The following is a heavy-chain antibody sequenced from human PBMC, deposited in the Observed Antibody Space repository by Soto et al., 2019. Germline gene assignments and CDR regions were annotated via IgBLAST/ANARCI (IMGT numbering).Heavy chain of an antibody. D-gene: IGHD1-7*01. V-gene: IGHV3-23*01. CDR3: AKDRRAGGNYGFYSDF. Sequence: EVQLLESGGGLVQPGGSLRLSCAASGFTFCSYGLTWVRQAPGKGLEWGSFSSATGAGTYYADSVKGRFTISRDNSKNTLYLQMTSLRADDTAVYYCAKDRRAGGNYGFYSDFWGQGALVIVSS. CDR2: SSATGAGT. CDR1: GFTFCSYG. J-gene: IGHJ4*02.